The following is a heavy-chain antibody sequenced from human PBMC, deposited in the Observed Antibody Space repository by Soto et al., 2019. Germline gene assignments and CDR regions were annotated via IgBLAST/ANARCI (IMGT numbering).Heavy chain of an antibody. J-gene: IGHJ5*02. V-gene: IGHV1-18*01. CDR3: ARDDYDFWSGYFGWFEP. Sequence: ASVKVSCKASVYTFTSYGISWVRQAPGQGLERMGWISAYNGNTNYAQKLQGRVTMTTDTSTSTAYMELRSLRSDDTAVYYCARDDYDFWSGYFGWFEPWGQGTLVTVSS. D-gene: IGHD3-3*01. CDR2: ISAYNGNT. CDR1: VYTFTSYG.